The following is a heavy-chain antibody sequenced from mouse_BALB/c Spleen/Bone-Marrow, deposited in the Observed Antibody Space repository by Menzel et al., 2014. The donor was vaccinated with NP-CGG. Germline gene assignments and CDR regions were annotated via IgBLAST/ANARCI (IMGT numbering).Heavy chain of an antibody. CDR3: ARYYYGGSLFDY. V-gene: IGHV14-3*02. Sequence: EVQRVESGAELVKPGASVKLSCTASGLNIKDTYMHWVKQRPEQGLEWIGRIDPANGNTKYDPKFQGKATITADTSSNTAYLQLSSLTSEDTAVYYCARYYYGGSLFDYWGQGTTLTVSS. J-gene: IGHJ2*01. CDR2: IDPANGNT. CDR1: GLNIKDTY. D-gene: IGHD1-1*01.